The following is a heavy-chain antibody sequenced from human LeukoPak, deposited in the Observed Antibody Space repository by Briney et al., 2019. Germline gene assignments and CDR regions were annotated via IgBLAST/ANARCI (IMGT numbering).Heavy chain of an antibody. CDR3: ARGFYDSSGYYYDAFDI. CDR1: GGCFSGYY. CDR2: INHSGST. J-gene: IGHJ3*02. V-gene: IGHV4-34*01. D-gene: IGHD3-22*01. Sequence: PSETLSLTCAVYGGCFSGYYWSWIRQPPGKGLEWIGEINHSGSTNYNPSLKSRVTISVDTSKNQFSLKLSSVTAADTAVYYCARGFYDSSGYYYDAFDIWGQGTMVTVSS.